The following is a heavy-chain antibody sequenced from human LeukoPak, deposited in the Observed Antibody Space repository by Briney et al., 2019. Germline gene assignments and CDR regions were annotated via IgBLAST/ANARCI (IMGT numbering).Heavy chain of an antibody. CDR1: GFTFSSYS. CDR2: ISSSSSTI. J-gene: IGHJ6*03. V-gene: IGHV3-48*01. D-gene: IGHD3-10*01. CDR3: ARPDGSGNSYYMDV. Sequence: PGGSLRLSCAASGFTFSSYSMNWVRQAPGKGLEWVSYISSSSSTIYYADSVKGRFTISRDNAKNSLYLQMNSLRAEDTAVYYCARPDGSGNSYYMDVWGKGTTVTVSS.